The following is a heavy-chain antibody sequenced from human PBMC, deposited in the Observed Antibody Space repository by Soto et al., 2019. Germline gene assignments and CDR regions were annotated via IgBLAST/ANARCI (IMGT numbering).Heavy chain of an antibody. D-gene: IGHD2-2*01. CDR3: GTDLGFSLPAARNYFDY. J-gene: IGHJ4*02. CDR2: FDPEDGET. CDR1: GYTLTELS. V-gene: IGHV1-24*01. Sequence: QVQLVQSGAEVKKPGASVKVSCKVSGYTLTELSMHWVRQAPGRGLEWMGGFDPEDGETIYAQKFQGRVTMTEDTSTDTVYMDLSSLRSEDTAVYYCGTDLGFSLPAARNYFDYWGQGTLVTVSS.